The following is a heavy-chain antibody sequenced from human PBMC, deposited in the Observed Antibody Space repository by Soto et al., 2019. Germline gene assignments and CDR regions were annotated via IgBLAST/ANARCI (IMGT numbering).Heavy chain of an antibody. CDR3: AKFSLVPAAPVDY. J-gene: IGHJ4*02. CDR1: GFTFGSYG. D-gene: IGHD2-2*01. V-gene: IGHV3-30*18. CDR2: ISYDGSNK. Sequence: GGSLRLSCAASGFTFGSYGMHWVRQAPGKGLEWVAVISYDGSNKYYADSVKGRFTISRDNSKNTLYLQMNSLRAEDTAVYYCAKFSLVPAAPVDYWGQGTLVTVSS.